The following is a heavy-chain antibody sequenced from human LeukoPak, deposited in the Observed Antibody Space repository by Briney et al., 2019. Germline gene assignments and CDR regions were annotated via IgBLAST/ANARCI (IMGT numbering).Heavy chain of an antibody. CDR2: IYTSGST. Sequence: SETLSLTCTVSGGSISGFYWSWIRQPAGKGLEWIGRIYTSGSTNYNPSLKSRVTMSLDTSKNQFSLKLSSVTAADTAVYYCARERIQWSDAFDIWGQGTMVTVSS. V-gene: IGHV4-4*07. J-gene: IGHJ3*02. CDR3: ARERIQWSDAFDI. CDR1: GGSISGFY. D-gene: IGHD5-12*01.